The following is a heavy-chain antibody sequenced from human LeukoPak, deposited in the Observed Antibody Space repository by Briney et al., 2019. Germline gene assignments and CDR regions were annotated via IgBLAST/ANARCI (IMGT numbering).Heavy chain of an antibody. Sequence: GGSLRLSCAVSGFSVTNNYMSWVRQAPGKGLEWVSSISSSSSYIYYADSVKGRFTISRDNAKNSLYLQMNSLRAEDTAVYYCARDSAYHGHDYWGQGTLVTVSS. CDR2: ISSSSSYI. CDR3: ARDSAYHGHDY. V-gene: IGHV3-21*01. D-gene: IGHD2-2*01. J-gene: IGHJ4*02. CDR1: GFSVTNNY.